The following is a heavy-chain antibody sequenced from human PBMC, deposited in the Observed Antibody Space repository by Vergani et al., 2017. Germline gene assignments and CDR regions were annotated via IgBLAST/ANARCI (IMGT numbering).Heavy chain of an antibody. CDR2: ISYDGSNK. J-gene: IGHJ3*02. Sequence: QVQLVESGGGVVQPGRSLRLSCAASGFTFSSYAMHWVRQAPGKGLEWVAVISYDGSNKYYADSVKGRFTISRDNSKNTLYLQMNSLRAEDTALYYCAKADRSGSYYVPDAFDIWGQGTMVTVSS. CDR3: AKADRSGSYYVPDAFDI. CDR1: GFTFSSYA. V-gene: IGHV3-30-3*01. D-gene: IGHD1-26*01.